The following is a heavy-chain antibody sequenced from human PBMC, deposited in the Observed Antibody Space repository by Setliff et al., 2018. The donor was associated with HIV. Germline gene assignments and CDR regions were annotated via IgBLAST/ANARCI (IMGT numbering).Heavy chain of an antibody. CDR3: ARGGLGVVGAIDY. J-gene: IGHJ4*02. Sequence: PSETLSLTCAVYGGSFSGYYWTWISQPPGRGLEWIGEIIHSGGTNYNRSLKSRVTISVDTSKNQFSLNLSSVTAADTAVYYCARGGLGVVGAIDYCSQGTLVTAPQ. CDR2: IIHSGGT. D-gene: IGHD2-15*01. CDR1: GGSFSGYY. V-gene: IGHV4-34*01.